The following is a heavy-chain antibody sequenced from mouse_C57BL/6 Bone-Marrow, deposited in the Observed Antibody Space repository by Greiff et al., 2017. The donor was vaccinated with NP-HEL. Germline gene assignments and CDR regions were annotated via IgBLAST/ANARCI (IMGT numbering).Heavy chain of an antibody. Sequence: VQLQQSGPELVKPGASVKISCKASGYAFSSSWMNWVKQRPGKGLEWIGRIYPGDGDTNYNGKFKGKATLTADKSSSTAYMQLSSLTSEDSAVYYYARENFSTIVATRDVYYFDYWGQGTTLTVSS. CDR1: GYAFSSSW. CDR2: IYPGDGDT. D-gene: IGHD2-12*01. CDR3: ARENFSTIVATRDVYYFDY. J-gene: IGHJ2*01. V-gene: IGHV1-82*01.